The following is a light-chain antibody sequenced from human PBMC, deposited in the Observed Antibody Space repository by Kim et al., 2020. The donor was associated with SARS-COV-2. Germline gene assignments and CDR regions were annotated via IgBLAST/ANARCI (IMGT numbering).Light chain of an antibody. J-gene: IGKJ5*01. CDR2: SAS. V-gene: IGKV1-16*02. CDR3: QQYHIYPST. Sequence: ADIGDSVTITCRASQDISTDLAWFQQKPGKAPKSLIYSASSLQSGVPSKFSAYGSGTDFTLTISSLQPEDFATYFCQQYHIYPSTFGQGTRLEIK. CDR1: QDISTD.